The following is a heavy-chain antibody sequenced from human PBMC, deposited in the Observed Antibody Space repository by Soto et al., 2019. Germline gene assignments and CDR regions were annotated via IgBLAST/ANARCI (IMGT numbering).Heavy chain of an antibody. CDR3: GRDSGDYSDDSNRPYNAFDK. V-gene: IGHV1-46*03. Sequence: QVQLVQSGAEVRKPGASVKVSCKASGYMFTDYYIHWVRQAPGQGLEWMGMINPRGGGTTYTQRFQGRVAMTRDTSTSPVYMELSSLRPEDTAVYYCGRDSGDYSDDSNRPYNAFDKLGQGTLVTVSS. D-gene: IGHD3-22*01. CDR2: INPRGGGT. J-gene: IGHJ3*02. CDR1: GYMFTDYY.